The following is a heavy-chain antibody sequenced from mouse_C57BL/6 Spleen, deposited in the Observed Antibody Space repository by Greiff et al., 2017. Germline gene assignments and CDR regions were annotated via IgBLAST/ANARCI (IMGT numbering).Heavy chain of an antibody. J-gene: IGHJ1*03. Sequence: DVQLVESGGGLVKPGGSLKLSCAASGFTFSSYAMSWVRQTPEKRLEWVATISDGGSYTYYPDNVKGRFTISRDNAKNNLYLQMSHLKSEDTAMYYCARGGVGRGWYFDVWGTGTTVTVSS. CDR3: ARGGVGRGWYFDV. D-gene: IGHD4-1*01. CDR1: GFTFSSYA. V-gene: IGHV5-4*01. CDR2: ISDGGSYT.